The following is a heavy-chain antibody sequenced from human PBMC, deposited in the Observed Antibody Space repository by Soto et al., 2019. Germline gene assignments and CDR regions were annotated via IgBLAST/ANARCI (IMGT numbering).Heavy chain of an antibody. Sequence: EVQLVESGGGVVRPGGSLRLSCAASGFTFDDYGMSWVRQAPGKGLEWVSGINWNGGSTGYADSVKGRLTISRDNAKNSLYLQMNSLRAEDTALYYCARDHSHYRTWFGELLYRDSRPKLCDYWGQGTLVTVSS. V-gene: IGHV3-20*04. CDR3: ARDHSHYRTWFGELLYRDSRPKLCDY. D-gene: IGHD3-10*01. CDR2: INWNGGST. J-gene: IGHJ4*02. CDR1: GFTFDDYG.